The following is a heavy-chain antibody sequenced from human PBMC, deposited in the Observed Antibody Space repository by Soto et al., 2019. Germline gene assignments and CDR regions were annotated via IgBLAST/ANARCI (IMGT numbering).Heavy chain of an antibody. Sequence: EVQLLESGGGLVQPGGSLRLSCAASGFTFSSYAMSWVRQAPGKGLEWVSVISGSGGSTYYGDSVKGRFTISRDNSKNPLYLQMNSLGAEDTAVYYCAKRAWGYFFFDCWGQGTLVTVSS. J-gene: IGHJ4*02. CDR2: ISGSGGST. D-gene: IGHD1-26*01. CDR1: GFTFSSYA. CDR3: AKRAWGYFFFDC. V-gene: IGHV3-23*01.